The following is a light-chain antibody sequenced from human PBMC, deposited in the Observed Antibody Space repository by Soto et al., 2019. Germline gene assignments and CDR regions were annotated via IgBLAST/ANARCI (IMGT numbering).Light chain of an antibody. Sequence: DIQMTQSPSTLSASVGDRVTITCRASQSISSWLAWYQQKPGKAPKLLIYKASSLEGGVPSRFSGSGSETEFTLTVSSLQPDDFATYYCQQYHTSSRTFGQGTKVEIK. CDR2: KAS. V-gene: IGKV1-5*03. CDR3: QQYHTSSRT. J-gene: IGKJ1*01. CDR1: QSISSW.